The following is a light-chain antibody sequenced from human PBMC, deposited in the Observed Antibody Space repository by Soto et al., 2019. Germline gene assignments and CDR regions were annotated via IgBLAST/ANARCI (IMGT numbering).Light chain of an antibody. CDR2: GAS. V-gene: IGKV3-20*01. CDR3: QQYGSSPL. Sequence: VLTQSPATLSVSPGERAAVSCRASQSLSSNLAWYQQKPGQAPRLLIIGASDRVTGIPDRFSGSGSGTDFTLTISRLEPEDFAVYYCQQYGSSPLFGGGTKVDIK. J-gene: IGKJ4*01. CDR1: QSLSSN.